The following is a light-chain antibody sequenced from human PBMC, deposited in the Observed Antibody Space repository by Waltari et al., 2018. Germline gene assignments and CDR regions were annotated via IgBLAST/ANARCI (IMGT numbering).Light chain of an antibody. CDR3: QHYHSLPYT. Sequence: IQLTQSPSYLSAAVGDRVNITCQATQDITTSLSWFQQKPGKTPQLLIYDASSLQAGVPARFSGTGSGTAFSFTITSLQPEDSATYYCQHYHSLPYTFGRGTKLQIK. CDR1: QDITTS. CDR2: DAS. J-gene: IGKJ2*01. V-gene: IGKV1-33*01.